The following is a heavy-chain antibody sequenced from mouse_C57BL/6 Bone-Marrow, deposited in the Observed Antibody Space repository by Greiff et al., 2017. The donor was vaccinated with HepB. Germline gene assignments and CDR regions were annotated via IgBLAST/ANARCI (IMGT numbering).Heavy chain of an antibody. CDR3: ARIPWYYGSD. CDR2: INPYNGGT. J-gene: IGHJ2*01. CDR1: GYTFTDYY. Sequence: EVQLQQSGPVLVKPGASVKMSCKASGYTFTDYYMNWVKQSHGKSLEWIGVINPYNGGTSYNQKFKGKATLTVDKSSSTAYMELNSLTSEDSAVYYCARIPWYYGSDWGQGTTLTVSS. V-gene: IGHV1-19*01. D-gene: IGHD1-1*01.